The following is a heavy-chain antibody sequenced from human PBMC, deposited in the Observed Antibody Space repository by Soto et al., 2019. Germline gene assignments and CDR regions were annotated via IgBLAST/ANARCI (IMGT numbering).Heavy chain of an antibody. Sequence: QVQLVESGGGVVQPGRSLRLSCAASGFTFSSYGMHWVRQAPGKGLEWVAVIWYDGSNKYYADSVKGRFTIPRDNSNNTLYRQMNSLRAEDTAVYYCARDSPGYCSGGSCYEVGWFDPWGQGTLVTVSS. D-gene: IGHD2-15*01. V-gene: IGHV3-33*01. CDR1: GFTFSSYG. J-gene: IGHJ5*02. CDR2: IWYDGSNK. CDR3: ARDSPGYCSGGSCYEVGWFDP.